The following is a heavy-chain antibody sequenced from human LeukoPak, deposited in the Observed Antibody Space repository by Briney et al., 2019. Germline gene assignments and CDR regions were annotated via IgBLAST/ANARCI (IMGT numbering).Heavy chain of an antibody. V-gene: IGHV1-8*02. CDR1: GGTFSSYA. CDR3: ASLVGVS. D-gene: IGHD3-10*01. J-gene: IGHJ4*02. CDR2: MNPNSGNT. Sequence: ASVKVSCKASGGTFSSYAISWVRQAPGQGLEWMGWMNPNSGNTGYAQKFQGRVTMTRNTSISTAYMELSSLRSEDTAVYYCASLVGVSWGQGTLVTVSS.